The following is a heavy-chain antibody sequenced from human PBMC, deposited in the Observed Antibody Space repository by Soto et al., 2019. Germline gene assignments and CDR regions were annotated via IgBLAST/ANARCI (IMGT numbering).Heavy chain of an antibody. V-gene: IGHV3-53*01. CDR3: ATWHEREHAYDV. CDR2: LYDVDGS. J-gene: IGHJ3*01. Sequence: DVQLVESGGGLIQPGESLRLSCAAFGLTISGKKYVAWVRQAPGKGLEWVSALYDVDGSFYADSVKGRFTTSSDSSKTTGYIQMNDLRPDDTAVYYCATWHEREHAYDVWGQGTTVTVSS. D-gene: IGHD1-1*01. CDR1: GLTISGKKY.